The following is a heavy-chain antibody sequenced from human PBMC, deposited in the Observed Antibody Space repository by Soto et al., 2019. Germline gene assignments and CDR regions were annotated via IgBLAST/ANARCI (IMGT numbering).Heavy chain of an antibody. CDR3: ARVEETGTTQYFDL. D-gene: IGHD1-1*01. CDR2: IYYSGST. V-gene: IGHV4-31*03. Sequence: QVQLQESGPGLVKPSQTLSLTCTVSGGSISSGGYYWSWIRQHPGKGLEWIGYIYYSGSTYYNPSLTSRVTISVDPSKNQFSLKLSSVTAADTAVYYCARVEETGTTQYFDLWGRGTLVTVSS. CDR1: GGSISSGGYY. J-gene: IGHJ2*01.